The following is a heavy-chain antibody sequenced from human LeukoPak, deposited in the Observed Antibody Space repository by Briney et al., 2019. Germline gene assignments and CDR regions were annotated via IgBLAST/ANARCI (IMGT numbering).Heavy chain of an antibody. V-gene: IGHV3-30-3*01. CDR1: GFTFSSYA. CDR3: ARDGPLAMDNWFDP. CDR2: ISYDGSNK. D-gene: IGHD5-18*01. Sequence: GGSLRLSCAASGFTFSSYAMHWVRQAPGKGLEGGAVISYDGSNKYYADSVKGRFTISRDNSKNTLYLQMNSLRAEDTAVYYCARDGPLAMDNWFDPWGQGTLVTVSS. J-gene: IGHJ5*02.